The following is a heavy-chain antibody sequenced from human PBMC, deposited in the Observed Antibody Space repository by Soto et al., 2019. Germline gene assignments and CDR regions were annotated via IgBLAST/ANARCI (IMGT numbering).Heavy chain of an antibody. Sequence: EVKLVESGGGLAQPGGSLRLSCAASGFTFSTYWMYWVRQAPGQGLVWVSRINSDGSVSRYADSVKGRLTISRDNVKNTLYLQMNSLRVEDTAVYYCARGDCVGGSCYSLAGSFYYYIDVWGKGTAVTVFS. CDR2: INSDGSVS. J-gene: IGHJ6*03. D-gene: IGHD2-15*01. CDR3: ARGDCVGGSCYSLAGSFYYYIDV. CDR1: GFTFSTYW. V-gene: IGHV3-74*01.